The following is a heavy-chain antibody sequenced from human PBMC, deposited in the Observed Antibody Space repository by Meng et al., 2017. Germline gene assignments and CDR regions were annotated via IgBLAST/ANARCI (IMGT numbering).Heavy chain of an antibody. CDR1: GYSFTSYC. J-gene: IGHJ4*02. CDR3: ARARGSSGYYAFDY. Sequence: VQRVPYGAEFKKPGAVVKVCCKAFGYSFTSYCICWVRQAPGQGLEWMGWNSDYNGNTNYTQKFQGRVTITADKSTSTAYMELSSLRSEDTAVYYCARARGSSGYYAFDYWGQGTLVTVSS. V-gene: IGHV1-18*01. D-gene: IGHD3-22*01. CDR2: NSDYNGNT.